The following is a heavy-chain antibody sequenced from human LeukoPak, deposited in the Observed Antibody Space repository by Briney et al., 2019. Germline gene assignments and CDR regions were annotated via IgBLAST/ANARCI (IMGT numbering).Heavy chain of an antibody. J-gene: IGHJ4*02. CDR1: GGSISGYY. V-gene: IGHV4-59*01. CDR2: IYYSGST. D-gene: IGHD1-26*01. Sequence: SETLSLTCTVSGGSISGYYWSWIRQPPGKGLEWIGYIYYSGSTNYNPSLKSRVTISVDTSKNQFSLKLSSVTAADAAVYYCARGVSDGSYFAYWGQGTLVTVSS. CDR3: ARGVSDGSYFAY.